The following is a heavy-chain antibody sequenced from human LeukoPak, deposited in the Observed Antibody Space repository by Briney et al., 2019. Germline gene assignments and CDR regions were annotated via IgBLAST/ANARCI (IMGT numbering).Heavy chain of an antibody. V-gene: IGHV1-18*01. J-gene: IGHJ4*02. Sequence: ASVKVSCKASGYTFTSYGISWVRQAPGQGLEWMGWISAYNGNTNYAQKLQGRVTMTTDTSTSTAYMELRSLRSDDTAVYYCARADPYYYDSSGFDYWGQGTLVTVSS. CDR2: ISAYNGNT. CDR3: ARADPYYYDSSGFDY. D-gene: IGHD3-22*01. CDR1: GYTFTSYG.